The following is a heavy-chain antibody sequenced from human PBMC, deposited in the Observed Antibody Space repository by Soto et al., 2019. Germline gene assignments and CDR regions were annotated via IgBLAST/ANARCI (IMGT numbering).Heavy chain of an antibody. CDR2: ISGSGGST. J-gene: IGHJ4*02. CDR3: AKENGYSSSWFEFDY. D-gene: IGHD6-13*01. Sequence: EVQLLESGGGLVQPGGSLRLSCAASGFTFSSYAMSWFRQAPGKGLEWVSAISGSGGSTYYADCVKGRFTISRDNCKNALYLQMNSLRAEDTAVYYCAKENGYSSSWFEFDYWGQGTLVTVSS. CDR1: GFTFSSYA. V-gene: IGHV3-23*01.